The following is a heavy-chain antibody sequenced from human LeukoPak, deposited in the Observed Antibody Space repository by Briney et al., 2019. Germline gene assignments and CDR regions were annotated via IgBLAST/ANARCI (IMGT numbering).Heavy chain of an antibody. V-gene: IGHV1-2*04. Sequence: ASVKVSCKASGYTFTGYYMHWMRQAPGQGLEWMRWINPNSGGTNYAQKFQGWVTMTRDTSISTAYMELSRLRSDDTAVYYCARAAREAVAGRMDYWGQGTLVTVSS. CDR1: GYTFTGYY. J-gene: IGHJ4*02. D-gene: IGHD6-19*01. CDR2: INPNSGGT. CDR3: ARAAREAVAGRMDY.